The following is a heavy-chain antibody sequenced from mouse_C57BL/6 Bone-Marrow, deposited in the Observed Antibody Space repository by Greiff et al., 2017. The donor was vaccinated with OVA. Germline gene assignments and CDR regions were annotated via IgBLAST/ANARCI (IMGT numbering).Heavy chain of an antibody. J-gene: IGHJ2*01. V-gene: IGHV1-64*01. CDR2: IHPNSGST. CDR1: GYTFTSYW. Sequence: VQLQQPGAELVKPGASVKLSCKASGYTFTSYWMHWVKQRPGQGLEWIGMIHPNSGSTNYNEKFKSKATLTVDKSSSPAYMQLSSLTSEDSAVYYCARSTTVVADYWGQGTTLTVSS. CDR3: ARSTTVVADY. D-gene: IGHD1-1*01.